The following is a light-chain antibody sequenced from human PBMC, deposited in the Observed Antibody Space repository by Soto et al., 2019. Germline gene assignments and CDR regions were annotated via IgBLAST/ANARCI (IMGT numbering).Light chain of an antibody. J-gene: IGKJ5*01. CDR1: QSISSN. CDR3: QQRTNRPPIT. CDR2: GAS. Sequence: DILMTQSPATLSVSPGERATLSCRASQSISSNLAWYQQRPGQAPRLLIYGASSRATGIPARFSGSGSGTDFTLTISGLEPEDFAVYYCQQRTNRPPITFGQGTRLEIK. V-gene: IGKV3-11*01.